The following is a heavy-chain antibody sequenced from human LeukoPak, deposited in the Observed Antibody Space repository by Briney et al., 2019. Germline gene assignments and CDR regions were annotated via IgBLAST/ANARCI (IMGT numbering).Heavy chain of an antibody. CDR1: GYTFTSYG. CDR3: ARGRPRDGYNYAHFDY. D-gene: IGHD5-24*01. Sequence: APVKVSCKASGYTFTSYGISWVRQAPGQGLEWMGWISAYNGNTNYAQKLQGRVTMTTDTSTSTAYMELRSLRSDDTAVYYCARGRPRDGYNYAHFDYWGQGTLVTVSS. V-gene: IGHV1-18*01. CDR2: ISAYNGNT. J-gene: IGHJ4*02.